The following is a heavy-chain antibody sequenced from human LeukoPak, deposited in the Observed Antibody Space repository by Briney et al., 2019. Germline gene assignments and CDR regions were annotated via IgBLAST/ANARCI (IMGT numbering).Heavy chain of an antibody. V-gene: IGHV3-53*01. D-gene: IGHD3-22*01. CDR2: IYSGGST. CDR1: GFTVSSNY. J-gene: IGHJ5*02. Sequence: GGSLRLSCAASGFTVSSNYMSWVRQAPGKGLEWVSVIYSGGSTYYADSVKGRFTISRDNSKNTLYLQMNSLRAEDTAVYYCASGGGYYDSSGYPYNWFDPWGQGSLVTVSS. CDR3: ASGGGYYDSSGYPYNWFDP.